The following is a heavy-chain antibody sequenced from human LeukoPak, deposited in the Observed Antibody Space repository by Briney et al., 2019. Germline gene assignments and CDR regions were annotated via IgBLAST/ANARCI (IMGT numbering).Heavy chain of an antibody. J-gene: IGHJ6*02. D-gene: IGHD3-16*02. CDR2: ISAYNGNT. CDR1: GYTFTSYG. CDR3: ARAPPYDYVWGSYLFYYYYGMDV. V-gene: IGHV1-18*01. Sequence: ASVKVSCKASGYTFTSYGISWVRQAPGQGLEWMGWISAYNGNTNYAQKLQGRVTMTTDTSTSTAYMELRSLRSDDTAVYYCARAPPYDYVWGSYLFYYYYGMDVWGQGTTVTVSS.